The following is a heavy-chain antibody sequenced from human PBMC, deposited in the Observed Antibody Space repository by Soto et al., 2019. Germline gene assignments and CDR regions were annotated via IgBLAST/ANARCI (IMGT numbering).Heavy chain of an antibody. CDR3: ARDEGGYSLFDY. CDR2: ISYDGSNK. J-gene: IGHJ4*02. V-gene: IGHV3-30-3*01. D-gene: IGHD2-15*01. Sequence: QVPLVESGGGVVQPGRSLRLSCAASGFTFSSYAMHWVRQAPGKGLEWVAVISYDGSNKYYADSVKGRFTISRDNSKNTLYLQMNSLRAEDTAVYYCARDEGGYSLFDYWGQGTLVTVSS. CDR1: GFTFSSYA.